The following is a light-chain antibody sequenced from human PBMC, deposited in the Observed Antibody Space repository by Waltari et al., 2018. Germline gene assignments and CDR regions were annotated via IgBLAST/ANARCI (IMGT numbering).Light chain of an antibody. Sequence: DIQMTQSPSTLSASVGDRVTITCRASQSIGVGLAWYQQKPGKAPKLLFYKESSLESGVPSRFSGSGSGTVFTLTISSLQPEDFATYYCQQYNSYPWTFGQGTKVEMK. J-gene: IGKJ1*01. CDR2: KES. CDR3: QQYNSYPWT. V-gene: IGKV1-5*03. CDR1: QSIGVG.